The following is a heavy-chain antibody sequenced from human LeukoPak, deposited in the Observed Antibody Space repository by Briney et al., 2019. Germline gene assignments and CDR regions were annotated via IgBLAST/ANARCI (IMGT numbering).Heavy chain of an antibody. J-gene: IGHJ4*02. D-gene: IGHD2-15*01. Sequence: SVKVSCKASGGTFSSYAISWVRQAPGQGLEWMGRIIPILGIANYAQKFRGRVTITADKSTSTAYMELSSLRSEDTAVYYCARGGDYYDYWGQGTLVTVSS. CDR3: ARGGDYYDY. CDR2: IIPILGIA. CDR1: GGTFSSYA. V-gene: IGHV1-69*04.